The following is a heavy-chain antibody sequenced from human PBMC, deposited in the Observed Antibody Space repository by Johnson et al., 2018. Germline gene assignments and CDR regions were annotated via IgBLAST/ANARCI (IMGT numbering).Heavy chain of an antibody. CDR2: IWYDGSNK. J-gene: IGHJ3*02. CDR3: ARDRGSYPPDAFDI. D-gene: IGHD1-26*01. V-gene: IGHV3-33*01. CDR1: GFTFSSYG. Sequence: QAQLQESGGGVAQPRRSMRPFCAASGFTFSSYGMHWVRQAPGKGLEWVAVIWYDGSNKYYADSVKGRFTISRDNSENTLYLQMNSLRAEDTAVYYCARDRGSYPPDAFDIWGQGTMVTVSS.